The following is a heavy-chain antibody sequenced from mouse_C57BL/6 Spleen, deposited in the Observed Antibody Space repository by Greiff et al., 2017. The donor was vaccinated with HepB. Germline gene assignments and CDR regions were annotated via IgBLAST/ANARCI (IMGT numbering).Heavy chain of an antibody. Sequence: QVQLQQSGAELVRPGTSVKVSCKASGYAFTNYLIAWVKQRPGQGLEWIGVINPGSGGTNYNEKFKGKATLTADKSSSTSYMQLSRLTSEDSAVYFCAKRSLYAMDYWGQGTSVTVSS. V-gene: IGHV1-54*01. CDR2: INPGSGGT. D-gene: IGHD6-1*01. J-gene: IGHJ4*01. CDR1: GYAFTNYL. CDR3: AKRSLYAMDY.